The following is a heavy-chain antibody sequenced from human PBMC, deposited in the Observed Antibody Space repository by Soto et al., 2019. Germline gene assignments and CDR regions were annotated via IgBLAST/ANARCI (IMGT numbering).Heavy chain of an antibody. CDR3: ARDGSYYYDSSGYDALDV. CDR2: IYYSGST. CDR1: GGSISSGDYY. J-gene: IGHJ3*01. D-gene: IGHD3-22*01. V-gene: IGHV4-30-4*01. Sequence: PSETLSLTCTVSGGSISSGDYYWSWIRQPPGKGLEWIGYIYYSGSTYYNPSLKSRVTISVDTSKNQFSLKLSSVTAADTAVYYWARDGSYYYDSSGYDALDVWGQGTMVTVSS.